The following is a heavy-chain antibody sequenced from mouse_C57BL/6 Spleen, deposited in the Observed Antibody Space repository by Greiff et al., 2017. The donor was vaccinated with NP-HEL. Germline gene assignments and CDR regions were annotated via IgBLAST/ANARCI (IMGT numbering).Heavy chain of an antibody. Sequence: VQLQQSGPELVKPGASVKISCKASGYTFTDYYMNWVKQSHGKSLEWIGDINPNNGGTSYNQKFKGKATLTVDKSSSTAYMELRSLTSEDSAVYYCARGRRDWYYAMDYWGQGTSVTVSS. CDR2: INPNNGGT. V-gene: IGHV1-26*01. CDR1: GYTFTDYY. D-gene: IGHD2-12*01. J-gene: IGHJ4*01. CDR3: ARGRRDWYYAMDY.